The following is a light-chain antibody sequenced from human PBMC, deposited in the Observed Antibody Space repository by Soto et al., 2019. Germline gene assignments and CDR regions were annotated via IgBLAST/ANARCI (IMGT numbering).Light chain of an antibody. CDR1: SGHSNYA. V-gene: IGLV4-69*01. Sequence: QLVLTQSPSASASLGASVKLTCTLSSGHSNYAIAWHQQQPEKGPRYLMKVNSDGSHSKGDGIPDRFSSSSSGAERHLTISSLQSEDEADYYCQTWGTAIHDVVFGGGTKLTVL. J-gene: IGLJ2*01. CDR2: VNSDGSH. CDR3: QTWGTAIHDVV.